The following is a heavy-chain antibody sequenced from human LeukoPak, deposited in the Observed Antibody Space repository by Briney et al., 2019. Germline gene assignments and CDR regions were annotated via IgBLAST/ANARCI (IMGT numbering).Heavy chain of an antibody. CDR2: ISSNGGST. Sequence: SGGSLRLSCAASGFTFSSYAMHWVRQAPGKGLEYVSAISSNGGSTYYANSVKGRFTISRDNSKNTLYLQMGSLRAEDTAVYYCAKDRVVVVPACFDYWGQGTLVTVSS. CDR1: GFTFSSYA. J-gene: IGHJ4*02. V-gene: IGHV3-64*01. CDR3: AKDRVVVVPACFDY. D-gene: IGHD2-2*01.